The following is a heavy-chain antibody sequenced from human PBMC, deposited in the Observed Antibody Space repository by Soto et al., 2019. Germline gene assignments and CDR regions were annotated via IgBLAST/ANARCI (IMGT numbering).Heavy chain of an antibody. CDR2: ISKSGSII. CDR1: GFSFSDYY. Sequence: GGSLRLSCAASGFSFSDYYMSWIRQPPGKGLEWVSYISKSGSIIHYADSVKGRFTISRDNAKNSLYLQMNSLRAEDTALYYCARDLSPYSDYYDESSSETWFAPWGQGTLVTVSS. J-gene: IGHJ5*02. V-gene: IGHV3-11*01. D-gene: IGHD3-22*01. CDR3: ARDLSPYSDYYDESSSETWFAP.